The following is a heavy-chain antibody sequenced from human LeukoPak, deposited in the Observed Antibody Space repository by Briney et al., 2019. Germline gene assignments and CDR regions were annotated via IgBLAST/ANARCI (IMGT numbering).Heavy chain of an antibody. Sequence: GGSLRLSCAASGFTFSSYAMSWVRQAPGTGLEWVSAISGSGGSTYYADSVKGRFTISRDNSKNTLYLQMNSLRAEDTAVYYCAKPLYNWNDAPLDYWGQGTLVTVSS. J-gene: IGHJ4*02. CDR2: ISGSGGST. D-gene: IGHD1-20*01. CDR1: GFTFSSYA. CDR3: AKPLYNWNDAPLDY. V-gene: IGHV3-23*01.